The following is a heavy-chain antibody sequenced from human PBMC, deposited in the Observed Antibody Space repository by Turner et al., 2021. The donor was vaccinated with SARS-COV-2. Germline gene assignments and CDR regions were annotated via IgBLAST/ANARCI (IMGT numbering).Heavy chain of an antibody. CDR2: ISTRSGNT. J-gene: IGHJ4*02. CDR1: GYTFTSNG. Sequence: QVQLVQSAVEVKRSGSSVKVSCKTSGYTFTSNGISWLRQAPGRGLEWMGWISTRSGNTKFAQNFQGRVTKTTDTTNRTAYMEMRSLRYDDTAIYYCARDRYYDIDDWGQGTMVTVSP. D-gene: IGHD3-16*01. CDR3: ARDRYYDIDD. V-gene: IGHV1-18*04.